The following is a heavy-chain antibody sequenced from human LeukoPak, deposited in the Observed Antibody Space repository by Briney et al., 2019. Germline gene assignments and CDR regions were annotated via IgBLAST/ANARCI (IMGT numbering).Heavy chain of an antibody. CDR3: ATPFTAMVVDY. V-gene: IGHV1-2*02. J-gene: IGHJ4*02. D-gene: IGHD5-18*01. Sequence: ASVKVSCKASGYTFTSYDINWVRQATGQGLEWMGWINPNSGGTNYAQKFQGRVTMTRDTSISTAYMELSRLRSDDTAVYYCATPFTAMVVDYWGQGTLVTVSS. CDR1: GYTFTSYD. CDR2: INPNSGGT.